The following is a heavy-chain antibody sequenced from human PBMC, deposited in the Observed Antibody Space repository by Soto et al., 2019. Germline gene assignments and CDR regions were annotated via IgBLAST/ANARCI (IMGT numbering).Heavy chain of an antibody. CDR3: DRVVHAELRWFDP. Sequence: SETLSLTCAVSGGSISSGGYSWSWIRQPPGKGLEWIGYIYHSGSTYYDPSLKSRVTISVDRSKNQFSLKLSSVTAADTAVYYCDRVVHAELRWFDPWGQGTLVTVSS. D-gene: IGHD1-7*01. CDR2: IYHSGST. J-gene: IGHJ5*02. V-gene: IGHV4-30-2*01. CDR1: GGSISSGGYS.